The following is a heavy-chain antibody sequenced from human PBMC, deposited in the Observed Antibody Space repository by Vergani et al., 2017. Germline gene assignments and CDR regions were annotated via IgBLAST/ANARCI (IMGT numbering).Heavy chain of an antibody. CDR2: ISGSGGST. J-gene: IGHJ4*02. CDR3: ASPPHYGDYAPLDY. Sequence: EAQLFESGGGLVQPGGSLRLSCAASGFTFSSYAMSWVRQAPGKGLEWVLAISGSGGSTYYADSVKGRVTISRDNSKNTLYLQMNSLRAEDTAVYYCASPPHYGDYAPLDYWGQGTLVTVSS. V-gene: IGHV3-23*01. D-gene: IGHD4-17*01. CDR1: GFTFSSYA.